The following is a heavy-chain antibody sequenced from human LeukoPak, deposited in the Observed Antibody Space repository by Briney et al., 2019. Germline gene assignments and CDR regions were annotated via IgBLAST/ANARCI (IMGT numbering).Heavy chain of an antibody. J-gene: IGHJ5*02. CDR3: ARDHYYGSGTYSP. CDR1: GYTFTSLG. D-gene: IGHD3-10*01. Sequence: PGASVNVSCKTSGYTFTSLGINWVRQVPGQGLEWMGWASTYNGNTNYAQKFKGRVTLTTDTSTSTAYVELRSLRDDDTAFYFCARDHYYGSGTYSPWGQGTLVTVSS. V-gene: IGHV1-18*01. CDR2: ASTYNGNT.